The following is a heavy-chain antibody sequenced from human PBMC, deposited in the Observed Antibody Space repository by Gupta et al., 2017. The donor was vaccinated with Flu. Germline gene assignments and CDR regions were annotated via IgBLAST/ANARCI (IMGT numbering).Heavy chain of an antibody. V-gene: IGHV3-7*01. D-gene: IGHD1-26*01. CDR2: IKQDGSEK. Sequence: EVQLVESGGGLVQPGGSLRLSCAASGFTFSSYWMSWVRQAPGKGLEWVANIKQDGSEKYYVDSVKGRFTISRDNAKNSLYLQMNSLRAEDTAVYYCARFVAPSGSYYLRNYFDYWGQGTLVTVSS. CDR1: GFTFSSYW. CDR3: ARFVAPSGSYYLRNYFDY. J-gene: IGHJ4*02.